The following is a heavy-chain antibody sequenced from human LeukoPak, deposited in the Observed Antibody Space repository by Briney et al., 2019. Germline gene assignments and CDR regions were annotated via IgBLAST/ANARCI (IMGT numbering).Heavy chain of an antibody. D-gene: IGHD2-15*01. CDR1: GYTFTSYG. V-gene: IGHV1-18*01. CDR2: ISAYNGNT. CDR3: ARDGYCSGGSCYSGLWFYYYYGMDV. J-gene: IGHJ6*02. Sequence: ASVKLSCKASGYTFTSYGISWLGQAPGQGREWMGWISAYNGNTNNAQKLQGRVTMTTDTSTSTAYMELRSLRSDDTAVYYCARDGYCSGGSCYSGLWFYYYYGMDVWGQGTTVTVSS.